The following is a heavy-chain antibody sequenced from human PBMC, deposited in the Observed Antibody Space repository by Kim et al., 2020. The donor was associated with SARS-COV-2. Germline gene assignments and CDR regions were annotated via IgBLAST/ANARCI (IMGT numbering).Heavy chain of an antibody. Sequence: GGSLRLSCVGSGFTFNTFWMHWVRQVPGKGLVWVSRITSNGNTKNYADSVKGRFTISRDNAKNTVFLQMNSLRVEDTGIYFCARQYYYGGGDLGWGQGTQVTVS. CDR1: GFTFNTFW. J-gene: IGHJ4*02. CDR2: ITSNGNTK. V-gene: IGHV3-74*01. D-gene: IGHD3-10*01. CDR3: ARQYYYGGGDLG.